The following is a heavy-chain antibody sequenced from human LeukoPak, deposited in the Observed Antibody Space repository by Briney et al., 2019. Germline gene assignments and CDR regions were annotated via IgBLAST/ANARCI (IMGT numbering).Heavy chain of an antibody. CDR2: IYTGGST. Sequence: PGGSLRLSCAASGFTVSSNYMSWVRQAPGKGLDWVSDIYTGGSTQYADSVRGRFTISRDTSKNTLYLQMNSLRAEDTAVYYCAKRRYGSGGHFDYWGQGTLVTVSS. CDR3: AKRRYGSGGHFDY. V-gene: IGHV3-53*01. D-gene: IGHD3-10*01. J-gene: IGHJ4*02. CDR1: GFTVSSNY.